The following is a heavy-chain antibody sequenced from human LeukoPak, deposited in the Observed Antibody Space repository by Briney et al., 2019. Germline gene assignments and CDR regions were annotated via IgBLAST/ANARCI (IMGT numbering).Heavy chain of an antibody. CDR3: ARDRDRGTFRFDP. D-gene: IGHD3-16*01. Sequence: PSETLSLTCTVSGGSISTYYWNWVRQPPGKGLEWIGYVYYSGITNYNPSLKSRVTISIDTSKNQSSLKLNSVTAADTAVYYCARDRDRGTFRFDPWGQGTLVTVSS. CDR2: VYYSGIT. J-gene: IGHJ5*02. CDR1: GGSISTYY. V-gene: IGHV4-59*01.